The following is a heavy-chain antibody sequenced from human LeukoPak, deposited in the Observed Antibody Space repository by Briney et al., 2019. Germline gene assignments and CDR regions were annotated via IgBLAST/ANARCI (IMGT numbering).Heavy chain of an antibody. CDR3: ARWEVLRPTGFDY. V-gene: IGHV3-23*01. D-gene: IGHD1-26*01. J-gene: IGHJ4*02. CDR2: VSGSGGST. Sequence: PGGSLRLSCAASGFTFSSYGMSWVRQAPGKGLEWVSAVSGSGGSTYYADSVKGRFTISRDNSKNTLYLQMNSLRAEDTAVYYCARWEVLRPTGFDYWGQGTLVTVSS. CDR1: GFTFSSYG.